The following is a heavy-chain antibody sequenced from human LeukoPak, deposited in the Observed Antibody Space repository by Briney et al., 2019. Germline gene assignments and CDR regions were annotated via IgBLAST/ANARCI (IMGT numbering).Heavy chain of an antibody. CDR1: GYTFTSYG. CDR3: ARDRGRLLWFGESFDY. D-gene: IGHD3-10*01. CDR2: ISAYNGNT. Sequence: ASVKVSCKASGYTFTSYGISWVRQAPGQGLEWMGWISAYNGNTNYAQKLQGRVTMTTDTSTSTAYMELRSLRSDDTAVYYCARDRGRLLWFGESFDYWGQGTLVTVSS. J-gene: IGHJ4*02. V-gene: IGHV1-18*01.